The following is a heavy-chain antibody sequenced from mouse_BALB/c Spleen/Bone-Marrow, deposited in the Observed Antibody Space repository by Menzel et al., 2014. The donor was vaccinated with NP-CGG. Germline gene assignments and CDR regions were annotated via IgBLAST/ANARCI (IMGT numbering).Heavy chain of an antibody. CDR3: ARGYGSSYWCFDV. Sequence: DVKLVESGPELVKPGASMKISCKASGYSFTGYTMNWVKQSHGKNLEWIGLINPYNGGTSYNQKFKGKATLTVDKSSSTAYMELLSLTSEGSAVYYCARGYGSSYWCFDVWGAGTTVTVSS. CDR1: GYSFTGYT. CDR2: INPYNGGT. D-gene: IGHD1-1*01. V-gene: IGHV1-18*01. J-gene: IGHJ1*01.